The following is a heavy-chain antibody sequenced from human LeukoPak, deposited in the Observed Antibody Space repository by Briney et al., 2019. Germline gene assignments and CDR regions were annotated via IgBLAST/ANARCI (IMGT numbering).Heavy chain of an antibody. CDR1: GGSFSGYY. CDR3: ARGIQVVLMVYAYYYYMDV. V-gene: IGHV4-34*01. Sequence: SETLSLTCAVYGGSFSGYYWSWIRQPPGKGLEWIGEINHSGSTTYNPSLKSRVTISVDTSKNQFSLKLSSVTAADTAVYYCARGIQVVLMVYAYYYYMDVWGKGTTVTVSS. CDR2: INHSGST. J-gene: IGHJ6*03. D-gene: IGHD2-8*01.